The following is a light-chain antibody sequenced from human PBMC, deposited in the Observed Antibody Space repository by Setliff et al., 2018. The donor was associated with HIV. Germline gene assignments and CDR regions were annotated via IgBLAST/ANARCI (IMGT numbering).Light chain of an antibody. CDR3: CSFGRGDIWI. J-gene: IGLJ2*01. CDR1: SSDVGSPLSS. Sequence: QSVLTQPASVSGSPGQSITISCTGSSSDVGSPLSSVSWYQQNPGEVPKRLIYEATRRPSGISDRFSASKSGNTASLTISGLQTEDESDYYCCSFGRGDIWIFGGGTKVTV. V-gene: IGLV2-23*01. CDR2: EAT.